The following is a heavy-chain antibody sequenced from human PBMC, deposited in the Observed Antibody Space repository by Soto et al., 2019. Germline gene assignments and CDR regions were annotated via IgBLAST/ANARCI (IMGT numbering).Heavy chain of an antibody. CDR3: TRVAVAKYHFDY. D-gene: IGHD6-19*01. CDR2: INSDGSTT. J-gene: IGHJ4*02. V-gene: IGHV3-74*01. CDR1: GITFSSYW. Sequence: EVQLVESGGGLVQPGGSLRLSCAASGITFSSYWMHWVRQAPGKGLVWVSRINSDGSTTSYADSVKGRFTISRDNAKNTLYLQMNSLRAEDTAVYYCTRVAVAKYHFDYWGQGTLVTVSP.